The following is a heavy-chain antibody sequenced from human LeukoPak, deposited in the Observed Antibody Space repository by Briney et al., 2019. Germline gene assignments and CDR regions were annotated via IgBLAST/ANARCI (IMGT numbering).Heavy chain of an antibody. V-gene: IGHV1-69*05. CDR3: ARENSLFYFDY. J-gene: IGHJ4*02. CDR1: GGTFSSYA. CDR2: IIPIFGTA. Sequence: AASVKVSCKASGGTFSSYAISWVRQAPGRGLEWMGGIIPIFGTANYAQKFQGRVTITTDESTSTAYMELSSLRSEDTAVYYCARENSLFYFDYWGQGTLVTVSS. D-gene: IGHD2/OR15-2a*01.